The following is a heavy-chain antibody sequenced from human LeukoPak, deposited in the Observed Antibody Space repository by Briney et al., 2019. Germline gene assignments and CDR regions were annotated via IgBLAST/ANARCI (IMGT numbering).Heavy chain of an antibody. J-gene: IGHJ3*02. D-gene: IGHD3-22*01. CDR1: GVTFSSYR. CDR2: ISSSSSYI. Sequence: GGAPRLSCAASGVTFSSYRMKWGRQAPGKGLEWVSSISSSSSYIYYADSMKGRFTISRDNAKNSLYLQMNSLRAEDTAVYYCARDSNESSGRGAFDIWGQGTMVTVSS. CDR3: ARDSNESSGRGAFDI. V-gene: IGHV3-21*01.